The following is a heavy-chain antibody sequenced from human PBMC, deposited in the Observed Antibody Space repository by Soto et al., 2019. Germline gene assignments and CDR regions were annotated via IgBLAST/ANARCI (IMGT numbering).Heavy chain of an antibody. D-gene: IGHD2-15*01. CDR1: GFTFSSYA. CDR2: ISYDGSNK. CDR3: ARGVVVVAGPLGY. V-gene: IGHV3-30-3*01. Sequence: QVQLVESGGGVVQPGRSLRLSCAASGFTFSSYAMHWVRQAPGKGLEWVAVISYDGSNKYYADSVKGRFTISRDNSKNTLYLQMNSLRAEETAVYYCARGVVVVAGPLGYWGQGTLVTVSS. J-gene: IGHJ4*02.